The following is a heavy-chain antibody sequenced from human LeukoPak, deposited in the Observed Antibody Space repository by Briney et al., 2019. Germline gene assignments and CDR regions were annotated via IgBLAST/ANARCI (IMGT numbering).Heavy chain of an antibody. Sequence: GGSLRLSCEASGFTFSVYYMTWVRQVPGKGLEWVANMNQDGSERNYVDSVKGRFTISRDNAKNSLYLQMNSLRAEDTAVYYCARLREIPVFGVVTKSTSYFDYWGQGTLVTVSS. CDR1: GFTFSVYY. V-gene: IGHV3-7*01. CDR3: ARLREIPVFGVVTKSTSYFDY. D-gene: IGHD3-3*01. CDR2: MNQDGSER. J-gene: IGHJ4*02.